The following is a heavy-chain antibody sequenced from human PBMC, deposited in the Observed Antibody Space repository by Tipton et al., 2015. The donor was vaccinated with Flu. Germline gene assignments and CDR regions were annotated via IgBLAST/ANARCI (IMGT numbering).Heavy chain of an antibody. CDR2: IYYSGST. CDR1: GGSINNYY. J-gene: IGHJ3*02. V-gene: IGHV4-59*01. Sequence: TLSLTCTVSGGSINNYYWSWIRQPPGKGLEWIGYIYYSGSTNYNPSLKSRVTISVDTSKNQFSLKLSSVIAADTAVYYCARSRIIRLDAFGIWGQGTMVTVSS. CDR3: ARSRIIRLDAFGI. D-gene: IGHD3-3*01.